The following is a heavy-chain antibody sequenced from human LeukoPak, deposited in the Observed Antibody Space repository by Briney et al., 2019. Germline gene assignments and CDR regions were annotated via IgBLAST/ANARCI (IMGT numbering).Heavy chain of an antibody. J-gene: IGHJ4*02. CDR2: INTDGSST. CDR3: ARDYEYCSSTSCYPDY. D-gene: IGHD2-2*01. Sequence: PGGSLRLSCAASGFTFNDFAMHWVRHAPGKGLVWVSRINTDGSSTSYADSVKGRFTISRDNAKNTLYLQMNSLRAEDTAVYYCARDYEYCSSTSCYPDYWGQGTLVTVSS. CDR1: GFTFNDFA. V-gene: IGHV3-74*01.